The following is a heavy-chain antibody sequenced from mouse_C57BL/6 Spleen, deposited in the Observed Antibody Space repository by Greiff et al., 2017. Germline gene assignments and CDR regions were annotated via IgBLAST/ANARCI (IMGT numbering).Heavy chain of an antibody. V-gene: IGHV1-15*01. Sequence: VQLQQSGAELVRPGASVTLSCKASGYTFTDYEMHWVKQTPVHGLEWIGAIDPETGGTAYNQKFKGKAILTADKSSSTAYMELRSLTSEDSAVYYCTKNFDWYVDVWGTGTTVTVSS. CDR1: GYTFTDYE. J-gene: IGHJ1*03. CDR3: TKNFDWYVDV. CDR2: IDPETGGT.